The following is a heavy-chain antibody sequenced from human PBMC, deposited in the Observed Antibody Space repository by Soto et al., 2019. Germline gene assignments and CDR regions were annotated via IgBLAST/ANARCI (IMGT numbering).Heavy chain of an antibody. Sequence: QVQLVQSGAEVKKPGASVKVSCKASGYTFTSYDINWVRQATGQGLEWMGWMNPNSGNTGYAQKFQGRVTMTRNTTMSPAYMEQTSLRSAETGVSYCSRIFYGDNADSWGRGALVTVSS. CDR3: SRIFYGDNADS. CDR2: MNPNSGNT. J-gene: IGHJ4*02. V-gene: IGHV1-8*01. D-gene: IGHD4-17*01. CDR1: GYTFTSYD.